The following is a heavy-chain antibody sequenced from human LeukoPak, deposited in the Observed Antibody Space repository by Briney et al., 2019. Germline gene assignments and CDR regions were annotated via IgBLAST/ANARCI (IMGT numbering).Heavy chain of an antibody. Sequence: PGGSLRLSCAASGFTFDDYAMHWVRQAPGKGLEWVSGISWNSGSIGYADSVKGRFTISRDNAKNSLYLQMNSLRAEDTALYYCAKSVAWFGDKPRFRYYGMDVWGQGTTVTVSS. CDR3: AKSVAWFGDKPRFRYYGMDV. J-gene: IGHJ6*02. CDR2: ISWNSGSI. CDR1: GFTFDDYA. D-gene: IGHD3-10*01. V-gene: IGHV3-9*01.